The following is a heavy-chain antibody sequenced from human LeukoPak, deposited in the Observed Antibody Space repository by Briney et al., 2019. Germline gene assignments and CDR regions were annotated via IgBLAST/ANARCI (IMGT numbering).Heavy chain of an antibody. V-gene: IGHV3-33*01. CDR2: IWYDGSNK. D-gene: IGHD6-13*01. CDR1: GFTFSSYG. CDR3: TTPRIAAAPSYYYDMDV. J-gene: IGHJ6*02. Sequence: PGGSLRLSCAASGFTFSSYGMHWVRQAPGKGLEWVAVIWYDGSNKYYADSVKGRFTISRDNSKNTLYLQMNSLKTEDTAVYYCTTPRIAAAPSYYYDMDVWGQGTTVTVSS.